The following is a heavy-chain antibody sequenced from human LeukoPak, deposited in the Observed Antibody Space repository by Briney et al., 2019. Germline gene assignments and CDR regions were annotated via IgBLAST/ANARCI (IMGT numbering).Heavy chain of an antibody. CDR2: IKSSGDRT. V-gene: IGHV3-23*01. D-gene: IGHD2-2*03. Sequence: PGGSLRLSCAASGFTFSSYAMSWVRQAPGRGLEWVSAIKSSGDRTFYADSVKGRFTISRDNSKNTLYLQMNSLTVNDTAVYYCANVVIAAAGYEYFQYWGQGTLVTVSS. J-gene: IGHJ1*01. CDR3: ANVVIAAAGYEYFQY. CDR1: GFTFSSYA.